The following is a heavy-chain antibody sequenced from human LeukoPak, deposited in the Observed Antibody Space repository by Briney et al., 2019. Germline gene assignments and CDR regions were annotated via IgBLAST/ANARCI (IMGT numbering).Heavy chain of an antibody. J-gene: IGHJ5*02. CDR1: GFTFSNYA. CDR2: ISGSGGST. CDR3: AKDPLRYYDSPGENWFDP. Sequence: GGPLRLSCAASGFTFSNYAMSWVRQTPGKGLEWVSAISGSGGSTYYADSVKGRFTIARDNSKNTLYLQMNSLRAEDTALYYCAKDPLRYYDSPGENWFDPWGQGTLVTVSS. V-gene: IGHV3-23*01. D-gene: IGHD3-22*01.